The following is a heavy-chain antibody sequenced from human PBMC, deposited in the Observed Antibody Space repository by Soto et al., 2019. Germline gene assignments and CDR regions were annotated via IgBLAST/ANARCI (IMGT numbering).Heavy chain of an antibody. J-gene: IGHJ5*02. CDR3: ARDRPTITGNPVWYDP. CDR1: GFAFSDSA. V-gene: IGHV3-23*01. Sequence: EVQLLESGGGLVQPGGSLRLSCAASGFAFSDSAMSWVRQAPGKGLEWVAAINSGGGNTYYADSVRGRVTISRDNSKNTLYLQLNNVRADDTAVYYCARDRPTITGNPVWYDPWGQGTLVTVSS. D-gene: IGHD3-3*01. CDR2: INSGGGNT.